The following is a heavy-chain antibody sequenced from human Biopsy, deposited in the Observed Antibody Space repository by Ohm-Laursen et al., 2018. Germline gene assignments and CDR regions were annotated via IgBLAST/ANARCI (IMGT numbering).Heavy chain of an antibody. CDR3: ARDRRFYSDRGVPSYFDL. CDR2: VYYTGST. D-gene: IGHD3-22*01. V-gene: IGHV4-59*01. J-gene: IGHJ2*01. CDR1: GDSISSYY. Sequence: SETLSLTCTVSGDSISSYYWSWIRQPPGKGLEWIGYVYYTGSTDYNPSLQSRVTISVDTSKNLSFLRLRYVTPAHTAIYYCARDRRFYSDRGVPSYFDLWGRGTLVTVSS.